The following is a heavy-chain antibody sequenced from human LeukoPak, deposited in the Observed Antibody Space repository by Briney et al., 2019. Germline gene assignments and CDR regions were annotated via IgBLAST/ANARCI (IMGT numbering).Heavy chain of an antibody. D-gene: IGHD1-26*01. Sequence: ASVKVSCKASGYTFTSYYMHWVRQAPGQGLEWMEIINPSGGSTSYAQKFQGRVTMTRDMSTSTVYMELSSLRSEDTAVYYCASSASRIVGAFGYWGQGSLVAVSS. CDR2: INPSGGST. CDR1: GYTFTSYY. V-gene: IGHV1-46*01. J-gene: IGHJ4*02. CDR3: ASSASRIVGAFGY.